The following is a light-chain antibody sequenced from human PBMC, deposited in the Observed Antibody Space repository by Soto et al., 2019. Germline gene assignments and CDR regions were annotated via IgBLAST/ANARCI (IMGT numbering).Light chain of an antibody. J-gene: IGLJ3*02. CDR3: ATWDDSLNGWV. V-gene: IGLV1-44*01. CDR2: NNN. CDR1: SSNIGINT. Sequence: QSVLTQPPSASGTPGQRVSISCSGSSSNIGINTVSWYQQLPGTAPKLLMFNNNQRPSGVPARFSGSKSGTSASLAISGLQSEDEADYYCATWDDSLNGWVFGGGTKLTVL.